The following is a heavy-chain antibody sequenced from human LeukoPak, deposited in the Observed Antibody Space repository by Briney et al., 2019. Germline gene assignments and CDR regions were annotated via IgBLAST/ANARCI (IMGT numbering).Heavy chain of an antibody. J-gene: IGHJ3*02. V-gene: IGHV1-46*01. D-gene: IGHD2-2*01. CDR3: ARAGQYQLLFVAFDI. CDR2: INPSGGST. Sequence: ASVKVSFKASGYTFTGYYMHWVRQAPGQGLEWMGLINPSGGSTSYAQKFQGRVTMTRDTSTSTVYMELSSLRSEDTAVYYCARAGQYQLLFVAFDIWGQGTIVTVSS. CDR1: GYTFTGYY.